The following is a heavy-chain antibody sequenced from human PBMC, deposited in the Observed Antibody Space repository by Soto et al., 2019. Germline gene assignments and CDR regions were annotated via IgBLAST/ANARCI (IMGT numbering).Heavy chain of an antibody. Sequence: EVQLVESGGGLVQPGGFLRLSCAASGFTFSSYEMNWVRQAPGKGLEWVSYISSSGSTIYYADSVKGRFTISRDNAKNSLYLQMNSLRAEDTAVYYCARVDTAMAPGYWGQGTLVTVSS. CDR1: GFTFSSYE. CDR2: ISSSGSTI. CDR3: ARVDTAMAPGY. J-gene: IGHJ4*02. V-gene: IGHV3-48*03. D-gene: IGHD5-18*01.